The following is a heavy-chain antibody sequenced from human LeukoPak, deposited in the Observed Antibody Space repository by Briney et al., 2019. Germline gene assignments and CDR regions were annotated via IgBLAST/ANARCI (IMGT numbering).Heavy chain of an antibody. CDR1: GGTFSSYA. V-gene: IGHV1-18*01. D-gene: IGHD4-17*01. CDR3: ARDRDYGDYNTQDLFVY. J-gene: IGHJ4*02. Sequence: ASVEVSCKASGGTFSSYAISWVRQAPGQGLEWMGWISAYNGNTNYAQRLQSRVTMTTDTSTSTAYMELRSLRSDDTAVYYCARDRDYGDYNTQDLFVYWGQGTLVTVSS. CDR2: ISAYNGNT.